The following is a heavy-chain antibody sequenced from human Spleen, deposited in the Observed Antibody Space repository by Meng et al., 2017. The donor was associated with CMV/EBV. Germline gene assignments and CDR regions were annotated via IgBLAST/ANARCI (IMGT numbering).Heavy chain of an antibody. D-gene: IGHD3-16*02. CDR3: ARVGDWGSYLDY. Sequence: GVSRTGGNGWRGVRQAPGEELEWIGKVYHTGRTNDNTSLESRLTMSVDKSKNQFSLKLTSVTAADTAVYFCARVGDWGSYLDYWGQGALVTVSS. J-gene: IGHJ4*02. CDR2: VYHTGRT. V-gene: IGHV4-4*01. CDR1: GVSRTGGNG.